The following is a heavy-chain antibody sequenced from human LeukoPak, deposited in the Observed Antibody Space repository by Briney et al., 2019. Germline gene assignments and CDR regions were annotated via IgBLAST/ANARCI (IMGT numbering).Heavy chain of an antibody. CDR2: INHSGST. J-gene: IGHJ4*02. V-gene: IGHV4-34*01. CDR1: GGSFSGYY. Sequence: PSETLSLTCAVYGGSFSGYYWSWIRQPPGKGLEWIGEINHSGSTNYNPSLKSRVTISVDTSKNQFSLKLSSVTAADTAVYYCARGYQLLLDYWGQGTLVTVSS. CDR3: ARGYQLLLDY. D-gene: IGHD2-2*01.